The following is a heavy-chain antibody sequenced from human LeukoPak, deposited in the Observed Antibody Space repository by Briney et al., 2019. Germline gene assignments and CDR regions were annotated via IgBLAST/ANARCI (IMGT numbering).Heavy chain of an antibody. CDR1: GGTFSSYA. D-gene: IGHD3-22*01. CDR3: ERYPLYYYDSSGYYWGAFDI. Sequence: ASVNVSCKASGGTFSSYAISWVRQAPGQGLEWMGGIIPIFGTANYAQKFQGRVTITTDESTSTAYMQLSSLRSEDTAVYYCERYPLYYYDSSGYYWGAFDIWGQGTMVTVSS. CDR2: IIPIFGTA. J-gene: IGHJ3*02. V-gene: IGHV1-69*05.